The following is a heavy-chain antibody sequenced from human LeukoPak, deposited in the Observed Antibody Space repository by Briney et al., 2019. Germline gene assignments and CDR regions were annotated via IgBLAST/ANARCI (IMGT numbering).Heavy chain of an antibody. D-gene: IGHD3-22*01. V-gene: IGHV3-33*08. CDR1: GFTVSSNY. CDR3: AREEGSVVVE. J-gene: IGHJ4*02. CDR2: IWYDGSNK. Sequence: PGGSLRLSCAASGFTVSSNYMSWVRQAPGKGLEWVAVIWYDGSNKYYADSVKGRFTISRDNSKNTLYLQMNSLRAEDTAVYYCAREEGSVVVEWGQGTLVTVSS.